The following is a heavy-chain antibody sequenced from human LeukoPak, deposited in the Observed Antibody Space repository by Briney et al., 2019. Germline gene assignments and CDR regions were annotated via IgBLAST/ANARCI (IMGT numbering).Heavy chain of an antibody. CDR1: GYTFTGYY. Sequence: RASVKVSCKASGYTFTGYYMHWVRQAPGQGLEWMGWINPNSGGTNYARKFQGRVTMTRDTSTSTAYMELSRLRSDDTAVYYCARGIQNYDILTGYRGDWFDPWGQGTLVTVSS. CDR2: INPNSGGT. V-gene: IGHV1-2*02. D-gene: IGHD3-9*01. CDR3: ARGIQNYDILTGYRGDWFDP. J-gene: IGHJ5*02.